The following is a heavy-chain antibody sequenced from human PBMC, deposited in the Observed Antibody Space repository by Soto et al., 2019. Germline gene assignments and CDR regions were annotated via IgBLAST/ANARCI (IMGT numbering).Heavy chain of an antibody. Sequence: GGSLRLSCEASGFTFSGFGMNWFRQAPGKGLEWVANIKGDGSEKRYVDSVRGRFTISRDNAKNSVYLQMNSLRADDTAVYYCGRDEVRNGVGVWGQGTTVTVSS. CDR3: GRDEVRNGVGV. CDR2: IKGDGSEK. J-gene: IGHJ6*02. CDR1: GFTFSGFG. V-gene: IGHV3-7*01.